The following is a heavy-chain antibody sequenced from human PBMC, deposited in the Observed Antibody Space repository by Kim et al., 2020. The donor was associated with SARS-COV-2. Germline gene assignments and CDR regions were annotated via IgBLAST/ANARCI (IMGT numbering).Heavy chain of an antibody. CDR2: KYYDGSNK. J-gene: IGHJ6*02. CDR3: ARDLGGTSWGYYYYAMGV. Sequence: GGSLRLSCAASGFSFSSYGMHWVRQAPGKGLEWVAVKYYDGSNKYYVDSVKGRFTISRDNSKNTLYLQMNSLRDEDTAVYYCARDLGGTSWGYYYYAMGVWGQGTTVTVSS. V-gene: IGHV3-33*08. CDR1: GFSFSSYG. D-gene: IGHD2-2*01.